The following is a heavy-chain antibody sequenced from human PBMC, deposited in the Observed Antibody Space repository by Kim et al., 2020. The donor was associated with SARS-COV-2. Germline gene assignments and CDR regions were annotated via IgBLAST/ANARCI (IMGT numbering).Heavy chain of an antibody. J-gene: IGHJ6*02. D-gene: IGHD1-1*01. CDR1: GFTFDDYA. V-gene: IGHV3-9*01. Sequence: GGSLRLSCAASGFTFDDYAMHWVRQAPGKGLEWVSGISWNSGSIGYADSVKGRFTISRDNAKNSLYLQMNSLRAEDTALYYCAKVIRRSGGVQHYYYYGMDAWGQGNTGTVSS. CDR3: AKVIRRSGGVQHYYYYGMDA. CDR2: ISWNSGSI.